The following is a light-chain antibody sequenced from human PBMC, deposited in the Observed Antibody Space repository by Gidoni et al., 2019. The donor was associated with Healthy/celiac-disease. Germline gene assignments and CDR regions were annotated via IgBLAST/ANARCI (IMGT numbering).Light chain of an antibody. V-gene: IGKV3-15*01. J-gene: IGKJ1*01. CDR3: QHYNNWPRT. CDR2: GAS. CDR1: QSVSSN. Sequence: EIVMTQSPATLSVSPGERATLSCRASQSVSSNLAWSQQQPGQAPRLLIYGASTRATGIPARFSGSGSGTEFTLTISSLQSEDFAVYYCQHYNNWPRTFGQGTKVEIK.